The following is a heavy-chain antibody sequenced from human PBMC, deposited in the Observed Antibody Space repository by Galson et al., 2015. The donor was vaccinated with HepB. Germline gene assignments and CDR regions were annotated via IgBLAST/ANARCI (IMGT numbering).Heavy chain of an antibody. CDR2: IIPIFGTA. Sequence: SVKVSCKASGGTFSSYAISWVRQAPGQGLEWMGGIIPIFGTANYAQKFQGRVTITADESTSTAYMELSSLRSEDTAVYYCARDCSGGRDEHYYGMDVWGQGTTVTVSS. CDR1: GGTFSSYA. V-gene: IGHV1-69*13. D-gene: IGHD2-15*01. CDR3: ARDCSGGRDEHYYGMDV. J-gene: IGHJ6*02.